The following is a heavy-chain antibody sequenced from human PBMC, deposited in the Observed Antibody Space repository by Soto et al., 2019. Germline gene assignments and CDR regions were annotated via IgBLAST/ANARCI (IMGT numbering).Heavy chain of an antibody. CDR3: ARCGDDRRLDY. Sequence: QVQLVQSGGGVVQPGRSLRLSCAASGFIFSSHGMHWVRQAPGKGLEWVAVIWYDGRSKYYGDSVKGRFTISRDNSRNTLYLHLDSLRVEDTAVYYCARCGDDRRLDYWGQGILVAVSS. J-gene: IGHJ4*02. V-gene: IGHV3-33*01. CDR2: IWYDGRSK. D-gene: IGHD7-27*01. CDR1: GFIFSSHG.